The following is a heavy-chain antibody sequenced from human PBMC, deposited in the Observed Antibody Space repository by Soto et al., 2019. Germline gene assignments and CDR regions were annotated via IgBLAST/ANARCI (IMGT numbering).Heavy chain of an antibody. Sequence: SETLSLTCTVSGGSLSRSSYYWGWIRQPPGKGLEWIGSIYYSGSTYYNPSLKSRVTISVDTSKNQFSLKLSSVTAADTAVYYCARHYYGSGSYSPYYYYYGMDVWGQGTTVTVS. D-gene: IGHD3-10*01. V-gene: IGHV4-39*01. CDR2: IYYSGST. J-gene: IGHJ6*02. CDR1: GGSLSRSSYY. CDR3: ARHYYGSGSYSPYYYYYGMDV.